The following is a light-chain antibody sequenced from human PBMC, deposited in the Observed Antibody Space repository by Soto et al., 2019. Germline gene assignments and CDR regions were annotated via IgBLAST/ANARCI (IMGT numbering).Light chain of an antibody. Sequence: SYELTQPISVSTAPGQTARITCGGNNIGSKNVHWYQQKPGQAPVLVIYRDTNRPSGIPERFSGSNSGNMATLTIRRAQAGDEADYYCQVWDSSSFVVFGGGTKVTVL. CDR1: NIGSKN. V-gene: IGLV3-9*01. CDR2: RDT. CDR3: QVWDSSSFVV. J-gene: IGLJ2*01.